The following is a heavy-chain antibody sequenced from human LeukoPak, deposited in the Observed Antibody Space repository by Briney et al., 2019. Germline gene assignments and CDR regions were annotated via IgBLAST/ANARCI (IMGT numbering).Heavy chain of an antibody. CDR1: GYSFTTYW. V-gene: IGHV5-51*01. Sequence: GASGKISCKGSGYSFTTYWIGWVRQMPGKGLEWMGIIYPGDSHTRYSPSLQGQVTISADKSISTAYLQWSSLKAADTAMYYCARHIGSWLSDAFDIWGQGTMVTVSS. CDR2: IYPGDSHT. J-gene: IGHJ3*02. D-gene: IGHD3-22*01. CDR3: ARHIGSWLSDAFDI.